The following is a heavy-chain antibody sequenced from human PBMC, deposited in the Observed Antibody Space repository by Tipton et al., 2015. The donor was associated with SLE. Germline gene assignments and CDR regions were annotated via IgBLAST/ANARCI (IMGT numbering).Heavy chain of an antibody. J-gene: IGHJ3*02. CDR2: MYYSGST. V-gene: IGHV4-59*01. CDR3: ARESSGAFDI. Sequence: TLSLTCTVSGGSISSYYWSWIRQPPGKGLEWIGYMYYSGSTNYNPSLKSRVTISVDTSKNQFSLKLSSVTAADTAVYYCARESSGAFDIWGQGTMVTVSS. D-gene: IGHD1-26*01. CDR1: GGSISSYY.